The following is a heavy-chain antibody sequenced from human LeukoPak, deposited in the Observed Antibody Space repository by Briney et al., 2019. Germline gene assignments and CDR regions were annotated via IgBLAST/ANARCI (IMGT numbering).Heavy chain of an antibody. CDR2: IIGSSGYT. J-gene: IGHJ4*02. CDR3: AKGAYDYIEMGYFDY. CDR1: GLSLTNFA. Sequence: GGSLRLSCAASGLSLTNFAMSWVRQAPGKGLEWVSLIIGSSGYTFYADSVKGRFTHSRDNSKNRLYLQMNSLRAEDTALYYCAKGAYDYIEMGYFDYWGQGTLVTVSS. V-gene: IGHV3-23*01. D-gene: IGHD5-12*01.